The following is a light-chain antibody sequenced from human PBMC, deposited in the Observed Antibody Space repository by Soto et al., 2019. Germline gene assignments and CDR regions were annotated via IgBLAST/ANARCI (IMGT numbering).Light chain of an antibody. Sequence: DIQMTQSPSSLSASVGDRVAITCRASQSISDYLNWYQQKPGKALKLLIYGASNLQSGVPSRFGCSGSGTEFTLTINGLQTEDFATYFCQQSYSLPLTFGPGTKVHVK. CDR3: QQSYSLPLT. CDR1: QSISDY. V-gene: IGKV1-39*01. CDR2: GAS. J-gene: IGKJ3*01.